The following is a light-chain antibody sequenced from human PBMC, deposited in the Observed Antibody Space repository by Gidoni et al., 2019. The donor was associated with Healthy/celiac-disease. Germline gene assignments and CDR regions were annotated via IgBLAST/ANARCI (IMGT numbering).Light chain of an antibody. CDR3: AAWDDSLSGRL. CDR2: RNN. Sequence: QSVLTHPPSASGTPGQRVTISCSGSSSNIGSNYVYWYQQLPGTAPKLLIYRNNQRPSGVPDRFSGSKSGTSASLAISGLRSEDEADYYCAAWDDSLSGRLFGGGTKLTVL. J-gene: IGLJ2*01. CDR1: SSNIGSNY. V-gene: IGLV1-47*01.